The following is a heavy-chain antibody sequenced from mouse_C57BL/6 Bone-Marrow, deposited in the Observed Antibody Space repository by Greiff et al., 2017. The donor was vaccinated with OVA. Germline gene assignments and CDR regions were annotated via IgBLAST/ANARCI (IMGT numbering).Heavy chain of an antibody. CDR1: GFTFSDYY. Sequence: EVQVVESEGGLVQPGSSMKLSCTASGFTFSDYYMAWVRQVPEKGLEWVANINYDGSSTYYLDSLKSRFIISRDNAKNILYLQMSSLKSEDTATYYCARVGRDYVDYWGQGTTLTVSS. J-gene: IGHJ2*01. V-gene: IGHV5-16*01. CDR2: INYDGSST. CDR3: ARVGRDYVDY.